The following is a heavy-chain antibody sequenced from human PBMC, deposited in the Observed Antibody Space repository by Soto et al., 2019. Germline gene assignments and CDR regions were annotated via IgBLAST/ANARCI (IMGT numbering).Heavy chain of an antibody. CDR3: ARGWETVGTTTPFAY. CDR1: GGTFSNYA. Sequence: GASVKVSCKASGGTFSNYAINWVRQGPGQGLEWMGGIIPLFGTPNYAQKFQGTVTFTAHKSTSTAYMELRSLRSDDTAAYCCARGWETVGTTTPFAYWGQGTLVTVSS. V-gene: IGHV1-69*06. D-gene: IGHD1-26*01. J-gene: IGHJ4*02. CDR2: IIPLFGTP.